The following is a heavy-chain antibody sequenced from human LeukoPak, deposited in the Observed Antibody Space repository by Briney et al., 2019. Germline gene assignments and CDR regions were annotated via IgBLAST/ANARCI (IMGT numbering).Heavy chain of an antibody. CDR3: ARGYYDYVWGSYRPFDY. D-gene: IGHD3-16*02. Sequence: SETLSLTCAVYGGSFSGYYWSWIRQPPGKGLEWIGYIYYSGSTNYNPSLKSRVTISVDTSKNQFSLKLSSVTAADTAVYYCARGYYDYVWGSYRPFDYWGQGTLVTVSS. CDR2: IYYSGST. CDR1: GGSFSGYY. J-gene: IGHJ4*02. V-gene: IGHV4-59*01.